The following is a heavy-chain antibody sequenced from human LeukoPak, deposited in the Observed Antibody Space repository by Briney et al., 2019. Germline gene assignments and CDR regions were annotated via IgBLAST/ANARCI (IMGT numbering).Heavy chain of an antibody. D-gene: IGHD2-2*01. V-gene: IGHV4-30-4*01. Sequence: PSETLSLTCTVSGGSISGGDYYWSWIRQPPGKGLEWIGYIYYSGSTYYNPSLKSRVTISVDTSKNQFSLKLSSVTAADTAVYYCARGPVKHCSSTSCSHNWFDPWGQGTLVTVSS. CDR2: IYYSGST. CDR1: GGSISGGDYY. CDR3: ARGPVKHCSSTSCSHNWFDP. J-gene: IGHJ5*02.